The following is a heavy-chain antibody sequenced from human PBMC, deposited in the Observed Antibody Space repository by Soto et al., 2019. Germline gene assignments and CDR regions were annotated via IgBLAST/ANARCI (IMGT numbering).Heavy chain of an antibody. J-gene: IGHJ4*02. Sequence: ASVKVSCKASGYTFTSYDINWVRQATGQGFEWMGWMNPNSGNTGYAQKFQGRVTMTRNTSISTAYMELSSLRSEDTAVYYCARGRYCSGGSCYYRLDYWGQGTLVTVSS. CDR2: MNPNSGNT. V-gene: IGHV1-8*01. D-gene: IGHD2-15*01. CDR3: ARGRYCSGGSCYYRLDY. CDR1: GYTFTSYD.